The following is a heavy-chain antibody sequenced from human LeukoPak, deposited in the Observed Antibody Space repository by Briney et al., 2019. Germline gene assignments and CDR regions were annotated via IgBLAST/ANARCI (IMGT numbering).Heavy chain of an antibody. CDR2: IRYDGVHR. D-gene: IGHD6-13*01. Sequence: GGSLRLSCAASGFTFSSYGMHWVRQGPGKGVEWVALIRYDGVHRYYTDSVRGGFTISRDNSKNTLYLQMNSLSAEDTAVYYCAKGGPSSSWGYFDYWGQGTLVTVSS. V-gene: IGHV3-30*02. CDR3: AKGGPSSSWGYFDY. CDR1: GFTFSSYG. J-gene: IGHJ4*02.